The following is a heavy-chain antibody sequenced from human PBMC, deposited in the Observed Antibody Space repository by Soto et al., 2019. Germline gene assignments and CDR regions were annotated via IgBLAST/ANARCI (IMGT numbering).Heavy chain of an antibody. CDR1: GFTFSDYY. CDR3: AREYYYGMDV. V-gene: IGHV3-11*05. CDR2: ITGSSDYR. Sequence: QVQLVESGGGLVRPGGSLRLSCAASGFTFSDYYMTWIRQAPGKGLEWVSYITGSSDYRNYADSVKGRFTISRDNVKNSLYLQMNSLRAEDTAVYYCAREYYYGMDVWGQGTTVTVSS. J-gene: IGHJ6*02.